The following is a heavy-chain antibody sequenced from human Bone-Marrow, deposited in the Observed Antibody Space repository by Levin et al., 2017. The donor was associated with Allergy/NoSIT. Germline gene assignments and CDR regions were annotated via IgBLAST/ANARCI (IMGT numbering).Heavy chain of an antibody. CDR3: ASRSGATSLLHYYDGSGSIPTDGAFDI. J-gene: IGHJ3*02. Sequence: LSLTCAASGFTFSSYSMNWVRQAPGKGLEWVSSISSSSSYIYYADSVKGRFTISRDNAKNSLYLQMNSLRAEDTAVYYCASRSGATSLLHYYDGSGSIPTDGAFDIWGQGTMVTVSS. D-gene: IGHD3-22*01. CDR1: GFTFSSYS. V-gene: IGHV3-21*01. CDR2: ISSSSSYI.